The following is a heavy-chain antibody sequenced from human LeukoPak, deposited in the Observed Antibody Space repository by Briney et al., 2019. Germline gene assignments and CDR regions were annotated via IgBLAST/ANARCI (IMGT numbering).Heavy chain of an antibody. Sequence: HPGGSLRLSCAASGFVFRNYAMHWVRQAPGKGLEWVAVISYDGSHKYYKDSVKGRFTISRDNSKNTLYLQMDSLRAEGTAVYYCAREDYGNYFFDFWGQGTLVTVPS. CDR1: GFVFRNYA. V-gene: IGHV3-30-3*01. D-gene: IGHD4-11*01. CDR2: ISYDGSHK. CDR3: AREDYGNYFFDF. J-gene: IGHJ4*02.